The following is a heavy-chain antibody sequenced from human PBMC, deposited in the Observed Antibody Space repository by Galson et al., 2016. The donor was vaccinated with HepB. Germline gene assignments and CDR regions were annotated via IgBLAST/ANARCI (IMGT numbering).Heavy chain of an antibody. Sequence: SVKGRFTISRDNSKNTLYLQMNSLRAEDTAVYYCAVSRRRDLALIVVVVAAIVGGGFDYWGQGTLVTVSS. V-gene: IGHV3-23*01. D-gene: IGHD2-15*01. J-gene: IGHJ4*02. CDR3: AVSRRRDLALIVVVVAAIVGGGFDY.